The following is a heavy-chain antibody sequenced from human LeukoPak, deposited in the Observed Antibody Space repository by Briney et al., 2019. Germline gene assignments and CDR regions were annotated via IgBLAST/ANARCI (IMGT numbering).Heavy chain of an antibody. D-gene: IGHD3-10*01. V-gene: IGHV4-59*12. Sequence: SETLSLTCTVSGGSISSYYWSWIRQPPGKGLEWIGYIYYSGSTSYSPSLKSRVTISVDTSKKQFSLQLSSVTAADTAVYYCAKSLYGSGSYYNWFDPWGQGTLVTVSS. CDR3: AKSLYGSGSYYNWFDP. CDR2: IYYSGST. J-gene: IGHJ5*02. CDR1: GGSISSYY.